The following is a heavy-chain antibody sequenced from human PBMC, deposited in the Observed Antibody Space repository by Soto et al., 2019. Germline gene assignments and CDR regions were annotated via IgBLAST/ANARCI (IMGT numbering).Heavy chain of an antibody. V-gene: IGHV4-34*01. CDR3: ARGDFGSGNY. CDR2: INHSGST. J-gene: IGHJ4*02. Sequence: QVLLQQWGAGLLKPSETLSLTCAVYGGSFSGYYWSWIRQPQGKGLEWIGEINHSGSTNYNPSLKSRVTISVDTSKSQFSLKLSSLTAADTAVYFCARGDFGSGNYWGQGTLVTVSS. CDR1: GGSFSGYY. D-gene: IGHD3-10*01.